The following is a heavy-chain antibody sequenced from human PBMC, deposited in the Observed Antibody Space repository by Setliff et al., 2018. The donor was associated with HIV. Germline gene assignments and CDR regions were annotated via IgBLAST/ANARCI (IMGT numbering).Heavy chain of an antibody. D-gene: IGHD3-16*01. V-gene: IGHV4-61*09. CDR1: GGSISSGNHY. CDR2: MHASGST. Sequence: NPSETLSLTCTVSGGSISSGNHYWAWIRQPAGKRLEWIGHMHASGSTYYNPSLNSRASISVDTSNSQVSLRLTSVTAADTAVYYCAREISFRGNANMWDYYAMDVWGQGITVTVSS. CDR3: AREISFRGNANMWDYYAMDV. J-gene: IGHJ6*02.